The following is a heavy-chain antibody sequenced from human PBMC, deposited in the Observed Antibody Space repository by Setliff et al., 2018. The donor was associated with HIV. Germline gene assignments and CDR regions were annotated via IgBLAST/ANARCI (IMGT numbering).Heavy chain of an antibody. Sequence: PSETLSLTCTVSGGSISSYYWSWIRQPPGKGLEWIGYIYYSGSTNYNPSLKSRVTISVDTSKNQLSLKLSSVTAADAAVYYCARESYFYYFDYWGQGTLVTVSS. CDR1: GGSISSYY. V-gene: IGHV4-59*12. J-gene: IGHJ4*02. CDR2: IYYSGST. CDR3: ARESYFYYFDY. D-gene: IGHD3-10*01.